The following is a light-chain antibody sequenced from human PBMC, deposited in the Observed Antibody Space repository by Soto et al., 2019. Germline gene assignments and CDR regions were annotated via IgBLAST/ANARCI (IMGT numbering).Light chain of an antibody. J-gene: IGLJ2*01. V-gene: IGLV4-69*01. Sequence: QPVLTQSPSASASLGASVKLTCTLSSGHSTYAIAWHQHQSERGPRYLMRLNSDGSHSKGDGIPDRFSGSSSGAERYLTISSLQSDDEADYYCQTWGTGIQVFGGGTKVTVL. CDR1: SGHSTYA. CDR2: LNSDGSH. CDR3: QTWGTGIQV.